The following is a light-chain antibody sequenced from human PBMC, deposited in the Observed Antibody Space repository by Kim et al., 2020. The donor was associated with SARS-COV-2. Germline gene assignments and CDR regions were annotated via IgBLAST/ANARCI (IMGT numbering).Light chain of an antibody. Sequence: ALEQQVRITGKGESLISFYATGNKQRPGQAPILVIYGKNNRPSGIPDRFSGSSSGNTASLTITGTQAGDEADYYCNSRDSNDNVVFGGGTQLTVL. CDR1: SLISFY. V-gene: IGLV3-19*01. J-gene: IGLJ2*01. CDR3: NSRDSNDNVV. CDR2: GKN.